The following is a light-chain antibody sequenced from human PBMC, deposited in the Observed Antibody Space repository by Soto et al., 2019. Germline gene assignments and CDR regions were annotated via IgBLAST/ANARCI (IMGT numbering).Light chain of an antibody. Sequence: QSVLTQPPSASGTPGQGVPISFSGTASNIGSNYVYWYQQLPGTVPQLLIYRNSERPSGVPDRFSGSKAGTSASLAISGLRSEDEADYYCAAWDDSLSGVVFGGGTKLTVL. CDR3: AAWDDSLSGVV. J-gene: IGLJ2*01. V-gene: IGLV1-47*01. CDR2: RNS. CDR1: ASNIGSNY.